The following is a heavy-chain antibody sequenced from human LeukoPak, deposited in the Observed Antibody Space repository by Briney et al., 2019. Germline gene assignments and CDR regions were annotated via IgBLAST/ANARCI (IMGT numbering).Heavy chain of an antibody. V-gene: IGHV1-18*01. Sequence: GASVKVSCKASGYTFTNFGISWVRQAPGQGLEWMGWINAYNGNTHYAQKFQGRVTMTTATSTSTAYMELRSLRSDDTAVYDCARAVADTEIDYWGQGTLVTVSS. D-gene: IGHD6-19*01. CDR2: INAYNGNT. CDR1: GYTFTNFG. J-gene: IGHJ4*02. CDR3: ARAVADTEIDY.